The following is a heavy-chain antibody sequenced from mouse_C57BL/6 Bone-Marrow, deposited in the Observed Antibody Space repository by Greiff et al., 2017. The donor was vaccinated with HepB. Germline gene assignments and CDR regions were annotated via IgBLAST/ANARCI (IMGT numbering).Heavy chain of an antibody. J-gene: IGHJ2*01. V-gene: IGHV1-63*01. Sequence: QVQLQQSGAELVRPGTSVKMSCKASGYTFTNYWIGWAKQRPGHGLEWIGDIYPGGGYTNYNEKFKGKATLNADKSSSTAYMQFSSLTSEDSAIYYCARDDGRGRYFDYWGQGTTLTVSS. CDR2: IYPGGGYT. CDR1: GYTFTNYW. CDR3: ARDDGRGRYFDY. D-gene: IGHD2-3*01.